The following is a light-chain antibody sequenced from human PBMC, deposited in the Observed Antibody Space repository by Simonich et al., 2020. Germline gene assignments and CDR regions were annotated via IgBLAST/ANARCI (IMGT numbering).Light chain of an antibody. CDR2: LGS. V-gene: IGKV2-28*01. CDR1: QSLLHSNGYNY. CDR3: MQALQTPYT. J-gene: IGKJ2*01. Sequence: DIVMTQSPLSLPVTPGEPASISCRSSQSLLHSNGYNYLDWYLQKPGQSPQLLILLGSNRASGVPDRFSGSGSGTDFTLKISRVEAEDVGVYYCMQALQTPYTFGQGTKLEIK.